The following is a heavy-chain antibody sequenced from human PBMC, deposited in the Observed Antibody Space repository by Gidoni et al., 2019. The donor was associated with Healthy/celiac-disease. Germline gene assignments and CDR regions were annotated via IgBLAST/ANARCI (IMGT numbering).Heavy chain of an antibody. CDR3: ARVPIHSSGWYGVGWFDP. CDR1: GYSFTSYW. V-gene: IGHV5-10-1*03. Sequence: EVQLVQSGAEVKKPGESLRISCKGSGYSFTSYWISWVRQMPGKGLEWMGRIDPSDSYPNYSPSFQGHVPISADKSISTAYLQWSSLKASDTAMYYCARVPIHSSGWYGVGWFDPWGQGTLVTVSS. D-gene: IGHD6-19*01. J-gene: IGHJ5*02. CDR2: IDPSDSYP.